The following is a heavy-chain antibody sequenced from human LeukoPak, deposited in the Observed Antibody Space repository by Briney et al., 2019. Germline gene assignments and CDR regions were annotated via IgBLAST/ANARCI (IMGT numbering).Heavy chain of an antibody. V-gene: IGHV4-59*11. CDR1: GGSISSHY. Sequence: PSETLSLTCTVSGGSISSHYWSWIRQPPGKGLEWIGYIYYSGSPNYNPSLKSRVTISVDTSKNQFSLKLSSVTAADTAVYYCARLTTGTNWFDPWGQGTLVTVSS. D-gene: IGHD2-8*02. J-gene: IGHJ5*02. CDR3: ARLTTGTNWFDP. CDR2: IYYSGSP.